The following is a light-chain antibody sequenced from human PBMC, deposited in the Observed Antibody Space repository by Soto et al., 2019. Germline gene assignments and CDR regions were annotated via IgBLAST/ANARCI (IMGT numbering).Light chain of an antibody. CDR1: QSVSSSY. Sequence: EIVLTQSPGTLSLSPGEGATLSCRASQSVSSSYLAWYQQKPAQAPRLLIYGASSRATGIPDRFSGSGSRTDFTLTISRLEPGDSAVYYCHQYGTSPPTFGQGTKLEIK. J-gene: IGKJ2*01. CDR3: HQYGTSPPT. V-gene: IGKV3-20*01. CDR2: GAS.